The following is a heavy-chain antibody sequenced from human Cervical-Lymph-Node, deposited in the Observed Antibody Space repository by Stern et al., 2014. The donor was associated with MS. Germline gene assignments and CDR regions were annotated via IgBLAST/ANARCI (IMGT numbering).Heavy chain of an antibody. CDR3: ARVSPGWYFDL. J-gene: IGHJ2*01. CDR2: ICTAGDT. Sequence: EVQLVESGGGLVQPGGSLRLSCVASGFTFSSHDMHWVRQVIGKGLEWVSAICTAGDTYYPNSVKGRFTISREDAKNSLYLQMNSLRVGDTAVYYCARVSPGWYFDLWGRGTLVTVSS. CDR1: GFTFSSHD. V-gene: IGHV3-13*01.